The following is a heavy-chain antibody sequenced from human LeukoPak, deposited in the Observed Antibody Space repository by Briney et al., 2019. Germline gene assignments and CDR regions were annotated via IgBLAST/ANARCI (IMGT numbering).Heavy chain of an antibody. CDR3: ERGDFGETNTAFDV. Sequence: GASVTVSCKTSGYTFTDYDVHWVRQAPGQGLEWMGWINPNSATTNYAQRLQGRVTFTRDTSLSVAYMELSSLTSEDAAVYFCERGDFGETNTAFDVWGQGTLVGVSS. CDR2: INPNSATT. J-gene: IGHJ3*01. CDR1: GYTFTDYD. D-gene: IGHD4-17*01. V-gene: IGHV1-8*03.